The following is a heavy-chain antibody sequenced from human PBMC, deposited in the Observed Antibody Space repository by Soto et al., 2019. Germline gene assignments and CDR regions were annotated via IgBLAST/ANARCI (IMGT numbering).Heavy chain of an antibody. CDR1: GGTFGVYS. D-gene: IGHD3-16*01. J-gene: IGHJ4*02. V-gene: IGHV3-23*01. CDR2: VSASGRSR. CDR3: SKDGNWLDVYYYV. Sequence: GPRIPSRGGSGGTFGVYSRLLVRTDPGKGLEWVSIVSASGRSRYHADSVKGRFTISRDNSKNTLYLHMTNLRAEDTAVYYCSKDGNWLDVYYYVWGQGTPVTGFS.